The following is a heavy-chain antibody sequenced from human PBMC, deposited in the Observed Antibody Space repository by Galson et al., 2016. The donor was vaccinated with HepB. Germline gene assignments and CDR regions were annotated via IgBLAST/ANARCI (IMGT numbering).Heavy chain of an antibody. CDR1: GFIFSTYS. CDR2: IPLDGSNK. V-gene: IGHV3-30*18. J-gene: IGHJ6*02. CDR3: AKDPYYGSDRGYGMDV. Sequence: SLRLSCAASGFIFSTYSMNWVRQAPGKGLEWVAYIPLDGSNKYYRDSVKGRFTISRDNSKNTVYLQMNSLRAEDTAVYYCAKDPYYGSDRGYGMDVWGQGTTVTVSS. D-gene: IGHD3-10*01.